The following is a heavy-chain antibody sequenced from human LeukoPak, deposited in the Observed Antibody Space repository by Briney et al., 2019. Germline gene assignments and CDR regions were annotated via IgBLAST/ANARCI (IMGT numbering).Heavy chain of an antibody. CDR2: ISYSGST. V-gene: IGHV4-59*01. CDR3: ARGALAVTDFES. CDR1: GGSISTYP. D-gene: IGHD6-19*01. J-gene: IGHJ4*02. Sequence: LETLSPSRTVSGGSISTYPTSGIPQPPGKGLEWIGYISYSGSTNYNPSLKSRVTISVDTSKNQFSLNLSSVTAADTAVCYCARGALAVTDFESWAQGTLVTVSS.